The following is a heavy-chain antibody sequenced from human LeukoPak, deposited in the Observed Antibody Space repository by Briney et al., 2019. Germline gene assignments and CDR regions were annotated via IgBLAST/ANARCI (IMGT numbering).Heavy chain of an antibody. CDR2: IKKGGREK. CDR1: GFTSSSYW. D-gene: IGHD3-22*01. CDR3: ARSDYYDSSGNFYFDY. J-gene: IGHJ4*02. Sequence: GGSLRLSCTVSGFTSSSYWMSWVRHAPGRGLEWVANIKKGGREKNYMDSVKGRFTIPRDNAKNSLYLQMNSLRAEDTAVYYCARSDYYDSSGNFYFDYWGGGTVVSVSS. V-gene: IGHV3-7*01.